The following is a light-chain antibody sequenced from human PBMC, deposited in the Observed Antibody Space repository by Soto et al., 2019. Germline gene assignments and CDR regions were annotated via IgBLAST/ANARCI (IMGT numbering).Light chain of an antibody. V-gene: IGKV3-20*01. CDR1: QSVSSSF. J-gene: IGKJ3*01. CDR3: QQYDSSPST. Sequence: EIVWTQSPGTLSLSPGERATLSCRASQSVSSSFLAWYQQKPGQAPRLLIYGASSRATGFPDRFSDSGSGTDFALTISRLEPEDFAVYYCQQYDSSPSTFGPGTKVDIK. CDR2: GAS.